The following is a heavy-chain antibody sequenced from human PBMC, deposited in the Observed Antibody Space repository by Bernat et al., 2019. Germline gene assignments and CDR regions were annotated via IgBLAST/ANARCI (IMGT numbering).Heavy chain of an antibody. V-gene: IGHV3-23*01. Sequence: EVQLLESGGGLVQPGGSLRLSCAASGFTFSSYAMSWVRQAPGKGLEWVSSISGSASSTYYADSVKGRFTISRDNSKDTLYLQMNSLRAEDTAVYYCAKLAADSGEGYWGQGTLVAVSS. CDR1: GFTFSSYA. D-gene: IGHD3-10*01. CDR3: AKLAADSGEGY. J-gene: IGHJ4*02. CDR2: ISGSASST.